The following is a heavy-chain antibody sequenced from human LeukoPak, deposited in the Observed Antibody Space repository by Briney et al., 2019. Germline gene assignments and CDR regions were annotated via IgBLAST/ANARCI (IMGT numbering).Heavy chain of an antibody. V-gene: IGHV4-30-4*01. CDR3: ARTCGGDCPNFDY. CDR1: GGSISSGDYY. J-gene: IGHJ4*02. D-gene: IGHD2-21*02. Sequence: SETLSLTCTVSGGSISSGDYYWSWIRQPPGKGLEWIGYIYYSGSTYYNPSLKSRVTISVDTSKNQFSLKLSSVTAADTAVYYCARTCGGDCPNFDYWGQGTLVTVSS. CDR2: IYYSGST.